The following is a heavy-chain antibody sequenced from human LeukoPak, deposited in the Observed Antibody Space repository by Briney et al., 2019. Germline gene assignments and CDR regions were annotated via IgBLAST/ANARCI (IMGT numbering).Heavy chain of an antibody. J-gene: IGHJ6*03. CDR3: ARDTGVAAAGKYYMDV. D-gene: IGHD6-13*01. CDR1: GFTFSSYS. V-gene: IGHV3-48*01. CDR2: ISSSSSTI. Sequence: GGSLRLSCAASGFTFSSYSMNWVRQAPGKGLEWVSYISSSSSTIYYADSVKGRFTISRDNAKNSLYLQMNSLRAEDTAVYYCARDTGVAAAGKYYMDVWGKGTTVTLSS.